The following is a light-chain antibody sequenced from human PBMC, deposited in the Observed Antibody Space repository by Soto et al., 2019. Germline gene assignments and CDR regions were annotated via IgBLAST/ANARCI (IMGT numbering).Light chain of an antibody. Sequence: DIQMTQSPSSLSASVGDRVTITCRASRTINNFLSWYQQKPGKPPKLLIYGASRLQSGVPSRFSGSGSGTDFILTISDLQTEDVAFYCCQESCSTPYIFGQGTKLEVK. CDR2: GAS. J-gene: IGKJ2*01. V-gene: IGKV1-39*01. CDR1: RTINNF. CDR3: QESCSTPYI.